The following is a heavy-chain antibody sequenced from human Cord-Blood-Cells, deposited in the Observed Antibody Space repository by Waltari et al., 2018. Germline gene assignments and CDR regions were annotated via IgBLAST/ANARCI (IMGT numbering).Heavy chain of an antibody. V-gene: IGHV6-1*01. CDR3: ARVVTEGYSYGSYVDY. CDR1: GDSVSSNSAA. D-gene: IGHD5-18*01. J-gene: IGHJ4*02. Sequence: GPGLVKPSQTLSLTCAISGDSVSSNSAAWNWIRQSPSRGLEWLGRTYYRSKWYHDYAVSVKSRITINPDTSKNQFSLQLNSVTPEDTAVYYCARVVTEGYSYGSYVDYWGQGTLVTVSS. CDR2: TYYRSKWYH.